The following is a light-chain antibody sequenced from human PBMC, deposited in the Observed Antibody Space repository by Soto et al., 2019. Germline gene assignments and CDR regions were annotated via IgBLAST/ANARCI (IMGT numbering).Light chain of an antibody. CDR3: QQYNGDSRG. CDR1: QNINIW. V-gene: IGKV1-5*01. CDR2: NAA. J-gene: IGKJ1*01. Sequence: DTQMTLSPSTLSASVGDRVTITCRASQNINIWLAWYQQKPGKAPKLLIYNAAYLESGVPSRFSGSGSGTEFTLTISSLQPDDFAIYYCQQYNGDSRGFGQGTKVDIK.